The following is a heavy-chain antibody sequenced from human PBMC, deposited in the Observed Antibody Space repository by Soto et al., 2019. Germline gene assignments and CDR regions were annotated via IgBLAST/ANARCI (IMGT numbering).Heavy chain of an antibody. CDR2: ISAYNGNT. J-gene: IGHJ3*02. D-gene: IGHD2-2*01. Sequence: ASVKVSCKASGYTFTSYGISWVRQAPGQGLEWMGWISAYNGNTNHAQKLQGRVTMTTDTSTSTAYMELRSLRSDDTAVYYCATQGDIVVVPAAFDAFDIWGQGTMVTVSS. CDR3: ATQGDIVVVPAAFDAFDI. V-gene: IGHV1-18*01. CDR1: GYTFTSYG.